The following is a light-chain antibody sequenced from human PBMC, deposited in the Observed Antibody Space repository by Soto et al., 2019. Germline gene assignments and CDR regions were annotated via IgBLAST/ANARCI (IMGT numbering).Light chain of an antibody. CDR2: GVS. CDR3: TSYSRDSVLV. J-gene: IGLJ3*02. Sequence: QTALTKPASMSGSPSQSIAISCTGTSSGIGGYKYVSWYQQHPGTAPKLIIVGVSNRPAGVSDRFSGSKSGNTASLTISGLQAEDEADYYCTSYSRDSVLVFGRGTKVTVL. CDR1: SSGIGGYKY. V-gene: IGLV2-14*01.